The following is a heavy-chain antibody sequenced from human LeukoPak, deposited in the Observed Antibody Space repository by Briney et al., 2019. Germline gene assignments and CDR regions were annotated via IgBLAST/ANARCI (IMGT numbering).Heavy chain of an antibody. D-gene: IGHD2-2*01. CDR2: IWYDGSNK. CDR3: ARGIQCSSTSCYAGSTFDY. Sequence: PGGSLRLSCAASGFTFSSYVMHWVRQAPGKGLEWVAVIWYDGSNKYYADSVKGRFTISRDNSKNTLYLQMNSLRAEDTAVYYCARGIQCSSTSCYAGSTFDYWGQGTLVTVSS. V-gene: IGHV3-33*01. J-gene: IGHJ4*02. CDR1: GFTFSSYV.